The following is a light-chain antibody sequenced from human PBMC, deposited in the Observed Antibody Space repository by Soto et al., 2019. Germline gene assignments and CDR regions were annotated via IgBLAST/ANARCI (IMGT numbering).Light chain of an antibody. V-gene: IGLV1-44*01. CDR2: RNN. J-gene: IGLJ1*01. CDR1: RSNIGTNT. CDR3: ASWDDTSKGYV. Sequence: QSVLTQPPSVSGTPGQTITISCSGSRSNIGTNTVTWYQHLPGTAPKLLIYRNNQRPSGVPERFSGSKSGTSASLAISGLQSEDEADYYCASWDDTSKGYVFGTATQLTVL.